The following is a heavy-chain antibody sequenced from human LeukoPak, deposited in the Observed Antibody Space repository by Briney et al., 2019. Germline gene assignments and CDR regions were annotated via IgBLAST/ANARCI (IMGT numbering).Heavy chain of an antibody. V-gene: IGHV4-59*01. Sequence: KPSETLSLTCTVSGGSITKYYWSWIRQPPGKGLEWIGYIFYTGSTKYNPSLQSRVTISVDTSKNQFSLNLTSVTAADTAVYYCAREYYSDLYFYYYMDVWGKGTTVTVSS. CDR3: AREYYSDLYFYYYMDV. D-gene: IGHD3-10*01. CDR2: IFYTGST. CDR1: GGSITKYY. J-gene: IGHJ6*03.